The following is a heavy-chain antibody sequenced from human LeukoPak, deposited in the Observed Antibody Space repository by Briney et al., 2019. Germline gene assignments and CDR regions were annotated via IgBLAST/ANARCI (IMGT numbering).Heavy chain of an antibody. CDR3: ASSPELGTVTGRFDY. CDR2: ISSDGSKT. CDR1: GFTFSNFA. J-gene: IGHJ4*02. Sequence: GRSLRLSCATSGFTFSNFAMHWVRQAPGKGLEWVAVISSDGSKTYYADSVKGRFNISRDNAKNSLYLQMNSLRAEDTALYYCASSPELGTVTGRFDYWGQGTLVTVSS. D-gene: IGHD4-17*01. V-gene: IGHV3-30*04.